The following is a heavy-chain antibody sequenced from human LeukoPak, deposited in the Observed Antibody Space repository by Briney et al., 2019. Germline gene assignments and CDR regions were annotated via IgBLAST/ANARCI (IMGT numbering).Heavy chain of an antibody. Sequence: SETLSLTCTVSGGSISSYCWSWIRQPPGKGLEWIGYIYYSGSTNYNPSLKRRVTISVDTSKNQFSLKLSSVTAADTAVYYCARDLYPEYYYYMDVWGKGTTVTVSS. CDR3: ARDLYPEYYYYMDV. CDR1: GGSISSYC. D-gene: IGHD3-16*01. V-gene: IGHV4-59*01. J-gene: IGHJ6*03. CDR2: IYYSGST.